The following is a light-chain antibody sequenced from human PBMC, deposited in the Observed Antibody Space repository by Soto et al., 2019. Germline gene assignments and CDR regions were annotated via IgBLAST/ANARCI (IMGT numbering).Light chain of an antibody. V-gene: IGKV3D-11*01. J-gene: IGKJ5*01. CDR1: QEISNNY. Sequence: EIVLTQSPGTLSLSPVERATLSCRASQEISNNYLAWYQQKPGQPPRLLIYGASNRATGIPARFSGSGSGTDFTLTISNLEPEDFAVYYCQQRSNWPANFGQGTRLEIK. CDR3: QQRSNWPAN. CDR2: GAS.